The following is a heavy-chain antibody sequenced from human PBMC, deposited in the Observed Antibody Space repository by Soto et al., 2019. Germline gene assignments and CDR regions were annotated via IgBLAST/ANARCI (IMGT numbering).Heavy chain of an antibody. J-gene: IGHJ5*02. CDR1: GFTFSSYW. CDR3: ARDLYNWNGNNWFDP. V-gene: IGHV3-7*01. Sequence: EVQLVESGGGLVQPGGSLRLSCAASGFTFSSYWMSWVRQAPGKGLEWVANIKQDGSEKYYVDSVKGRFTISRDNAKNSLYLQMNSLRAEDTAVYYCARDLYNWNGNNWFDPWGQGTLVTVSS. CDR2: IKQDGSEK. D-gene: IGHD1-20*01.